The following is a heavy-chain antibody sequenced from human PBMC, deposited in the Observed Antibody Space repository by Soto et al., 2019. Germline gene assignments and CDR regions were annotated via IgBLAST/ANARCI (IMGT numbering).Heavy chain of an antibody. V-gene: IGHV1-69*12. D-gene: IGHD3-3*01. Sequence: QVQLVQSGTEVKRPGSSVNVSCKASGGTFSSYAVSWMRQAPRQGLEWMGGIIPMFGTANYAPNFQDRVTITADASTSIAYMDLSRLRSEDTAVYYCATGPFRFLEGTQSYNWFDPWGQGTLVIVTS. CDR3: ATGPFRFLEGTQSYNWFDP. CDR2: IIPMFGTA. CDR1: GGTFSSYA. J-gene: IGHJ5*02.